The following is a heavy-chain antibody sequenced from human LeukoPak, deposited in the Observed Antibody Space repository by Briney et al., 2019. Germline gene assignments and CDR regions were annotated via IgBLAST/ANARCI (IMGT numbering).Heavy chain of an antibody. CDR3: ARDTFQPGRIDC. CDR2: INDLSGDT. CDR1: EFTFSLYD. J-gene: IGHJ4*02. Sequence: WGSLKLSCTASEFTFSLYDMSWGRQAPGKGLVWFSDINDLSGDTHYADSVRGRFTISRNNAKNTPYLQMTSLRAEDTAVYYCARDTFQPGRIDCWGQGTLVIVSS. D-gene: IGHD1-14*01. V-gene: IGHV3-11*06.